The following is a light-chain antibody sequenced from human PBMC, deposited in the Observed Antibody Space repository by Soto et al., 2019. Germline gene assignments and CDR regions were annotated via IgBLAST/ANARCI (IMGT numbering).Light chain of an antibody. CDR1: QSVDSN. J-gene: IGKJ1*01. CDR3: QQYNNWWT. CDR2: GAS. V-gene: IGKV3-15*01. Sequence: EILMTQSPATLSVSPGERATLSCRASQSVDSNLAWYQQKPGQAPRLLIYGASTRATGISARFGGSGSGTEFTLTISSLQSEDFGVYYCQQYNNWWTFGQGTKVEI.